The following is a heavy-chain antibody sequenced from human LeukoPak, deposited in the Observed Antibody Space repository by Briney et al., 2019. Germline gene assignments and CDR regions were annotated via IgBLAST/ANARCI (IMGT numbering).Heavy chain of an antibody. Sequence: GGSLRLSCAASGFTFRSYGMHWVRQAPGKGLEWVANIKQDGSEKYYVDSVKGRFTISRDNAKNSLYLQMNSLRAEDTAVYYCARDPIAAAGTFDYWGQGTLVTVSS. D-gene: IGHD6-13*01. CDR3: ARDPIAAAGTFDY. J-gene: IGHJ4*02. CDR1: GFTFRSYG. CDR2: IKQDGSEK. V-gene: IGHV3-7*01.